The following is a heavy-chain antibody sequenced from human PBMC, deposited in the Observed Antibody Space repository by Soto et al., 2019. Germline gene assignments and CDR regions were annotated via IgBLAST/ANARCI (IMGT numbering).Heavy chain of an antibody. CDR1: GYSFTSYW. Sequence: LKISCKGSGYSFTSYWIGWVRQMPGKGLEWMGIIYPGDSDTRYSPSFQGQVTISADKSISTAYLQWSSLKASDTAMYYCARLVDYYDSSGFYPYFDYWGQGTLVTVSS. J-gene: IGHJ4*02. CDR2: IYPGDSDT. CDR3: ARLVDYYDSSGFYPYFDY. V-gene: IGHV5-51*01. D-gene: IGHD3-22*01.